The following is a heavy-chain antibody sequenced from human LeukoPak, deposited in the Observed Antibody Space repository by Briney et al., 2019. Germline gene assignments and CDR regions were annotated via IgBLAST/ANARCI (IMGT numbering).Heavy chain of an antibody. D-gene: IGHD2-15*01. J-gene: IGHJ6*03. Sequence: ASVKVSCKVSGYTLTELSMHWVRQAPGKGLEWMGGFDPEDGETIYAQKFQGRVTMTEDTSTDTAYMELSSLRHDDLAVYYCARGRGTSGSNRDFYYYYYMDVWGKGTTVTVSS. V-gene: IGHV1-24*01. CDR3: ARGRGTSGSNRDFYYYYYMDV. CDR2: FDPEDGET. CDR1: GYTLTELS.